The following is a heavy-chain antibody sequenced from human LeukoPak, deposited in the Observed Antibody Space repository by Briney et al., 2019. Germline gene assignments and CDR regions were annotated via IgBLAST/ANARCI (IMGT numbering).Heavy chain of an antibody. Sequence: PGGSLRLSCAASGFTFSSYSMNWVRQAPGKGLEWVSGISWNSGSIGYADSVKGRFTISRDNAKNSLYLQMNSLRAEDMALYYCAKVFSGYNWNDGDAFDIWGQGTMVTVSS. CDR2: ISWNSGSI. J-gene: IGHJ3*02. V-gene: IGHV3-9*03. D-gene: IGHD1-1*01. CDR3: AKVFSGYNWNDGDAFDI. CDR1: GFTFSSYS.